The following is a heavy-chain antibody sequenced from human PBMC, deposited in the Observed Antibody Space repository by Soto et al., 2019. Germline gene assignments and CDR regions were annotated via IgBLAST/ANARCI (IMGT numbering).Heavy chain of an antibody. V-gene: IGHV4-59*08. Sequence: QVQLQESGPGLVKPSETLSLTCTVYGDSMSSYSWVWFRRPPVKGLEWIGYIYYAGTTSYNPSLERRFSISLAMPQNQFSLRLTSVTAADTAVYYWARLCGYYQAFDHWGRGTLVSVSS. D-gene: IGHD3-22*01. CDR3: ARLCGYYQAFDH. CDR2: IYYAGTT. CDR1: GDSMSSYS. J-gene: IGHJ4*02.